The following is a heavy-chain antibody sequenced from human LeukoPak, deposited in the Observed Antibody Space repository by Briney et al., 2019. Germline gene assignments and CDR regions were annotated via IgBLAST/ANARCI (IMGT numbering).Heavy chain of an antibody. CDR3: ASFYCSGGSCYQYFSYYYMDV. D-gene: IGHD2-15*01. CDR1: GVSISSSSYY. CDR2: IYYSGST. V-gene: IGHV4-39*01. J-gene: IGHJ6*03. Sequence: PSETLSLTCTVSGVSISSSSYYWGWIRQPPGKGLEWIVSIYYSGSTYYNPSLQSRVTISVDTSKNQFSLKLNSVTAADTAVYYCASFYCSGGSCYQYFSYYYMDVWGKGTTVTISS.